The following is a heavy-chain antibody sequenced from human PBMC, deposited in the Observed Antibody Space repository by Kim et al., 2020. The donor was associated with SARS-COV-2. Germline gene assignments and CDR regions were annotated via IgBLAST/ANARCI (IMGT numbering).Heavy chain of an antibody. CDR1: GFSFSSYG. Sequence: GGSLRLSCAVSGFSFSSYGMHWVRQGPDKGLEWVAVISYDGSERYYADSVKGRFTISRDNSKNTLYLQMNSLRVEDTAVYFCARDCDTSGPRKDYSYHGMDVWGQGTTVTVSS. CDR2: ISYDGSER. CDR3: ARDCDTSGPRKDYSYHGMDV. D-gene: IGHD6-25*01. V-gene: IGHV3-30*03. J-gene: IGHJ6*02.